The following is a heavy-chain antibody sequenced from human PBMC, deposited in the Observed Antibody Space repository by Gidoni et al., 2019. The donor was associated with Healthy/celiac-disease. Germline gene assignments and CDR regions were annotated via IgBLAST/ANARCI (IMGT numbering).Heavy chain of an antibody. CDR3: ARLKQQLAKNYYYYYMDV. J-gene: IGHJ6*03. V-gene: IGHV5-51*01. Sequence: VQLVQSGAEMKKPGESLKISCKGSVYSFTSHWIGWVRQLPGNGLEWMGIIYPGDSDTRYSPSFQGQVTISADKSISTAYLQWSSLKASDTAMYYCARLKQQLAKNYYYYYMDVWGKGTTVTVSS. CDR2: IYPGDSDT. CDR1: VYSFTSHW. D-gene: IGHD6-13*01.